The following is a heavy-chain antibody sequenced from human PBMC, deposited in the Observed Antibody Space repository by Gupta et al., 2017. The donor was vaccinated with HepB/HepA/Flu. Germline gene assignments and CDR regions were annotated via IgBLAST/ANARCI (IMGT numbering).Heavy chain of an antibody. CDR3: ARAGGDIVVVPDAHYFYYYYMDV. J-gene: IGHJ6*03. CDR1: GFTFRSYA. Sequence: QVQLVESGGGVVQPGRSLRISCAASGFTFRSYAMHWVRQAPGKGLEWVALISYDANNKYYADSVKGRFTISRDSSKNTLYLQLNSRRVEDTAVYYCARAGGDIVVVPDAHYFYYYYMDVWGKGTTVTVSS. V-gene: IGHV3-30*03. CDR2: ISYDANNK. D-gene: IGHD2-2*01.